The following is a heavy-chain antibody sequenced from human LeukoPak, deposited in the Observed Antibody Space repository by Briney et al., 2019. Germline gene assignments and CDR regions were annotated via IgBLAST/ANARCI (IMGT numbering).Heavy chain of an antibody. CDR3: ARVRYDYVWGSPPAFDL. Sequence: ASVKVSCKTSENTFTDYDISWVRQATGQGLEWMGWMNFNSGKTGYVQRFQGRVTITRNTSISTAYMELSSLRSEDTAVYYCARVRYDYVWGSPPAFDLWGQGTMVTVSS. CDR1: ENTFTDYD. J-gene: IGHJ3*01. D-gene: IGHD3-16*01. V-gene: IGHV1-8*03. CDR2: MNFNSGKT.